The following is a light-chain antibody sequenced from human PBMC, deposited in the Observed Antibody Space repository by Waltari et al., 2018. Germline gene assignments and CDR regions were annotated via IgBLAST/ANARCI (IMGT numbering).Light chain of an antibody. CDR2: AAS. CDR3: QEANSFPLT. V-gene: IGKV1-12*01. CDR1: QGIRSW. Sequence: DIQMTQSPPSVYASVGDRVTITCRASQGIRSWLAWYQQKPGKAPKLLIYAASSLQGGVPSRFSGSGSGTEFTLTISSLQPEDVATYYCQEANSFPLTFGGGTKVEI. J-gene: IGKJ4*01.